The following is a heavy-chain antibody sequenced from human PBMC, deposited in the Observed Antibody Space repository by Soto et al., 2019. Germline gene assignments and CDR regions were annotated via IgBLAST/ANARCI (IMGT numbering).Heavy chain of an antibody. J-gene: IGHJ3*02. Sequence: GGSLRLSCAASGFTFSSYGMHWVRQAPGKGLEWVAVISYDGSNKYYADSVKGRFTISRDNTKNTLYLQMNSLQTEDTAVYYCTTPHGRNAFDIWGQGTMVTVSS. CDR1: GFTFSSYG. V-gene: IGHV3-30*03. CDR2: ISYDGSNK. CDR3: TTPHGRNAFDI. D-gene: IGHD2-8*01.